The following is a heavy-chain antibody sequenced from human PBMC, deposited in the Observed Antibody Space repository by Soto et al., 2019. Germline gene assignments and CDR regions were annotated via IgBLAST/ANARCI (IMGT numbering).Heavy chain of an antibody. D-gene: IGHD3-22*01. V-gene: IGHV3-30-3*01. CDR1: GFIFSNYA. CDR3: ASDRAYYYYYSGYYHFDY. J-gene: IGHJ4*02. Sequence: QVQLVESGGGVVQPGRSLRVSCAASGFIFSNYAMHWVRQAPGKGLEWVAVVSYDGSNQFYAESVKGRFTISRDSSKTTLYLQMNNLREEDTAVYYCASDRAYYYYYSGYYHFDYWGQGTLVIVSS. CDR2: VSYDGSNQ.